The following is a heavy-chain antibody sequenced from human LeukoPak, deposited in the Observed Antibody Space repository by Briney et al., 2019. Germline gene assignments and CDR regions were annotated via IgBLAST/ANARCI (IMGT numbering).Heavy chain of an antibody. V-gene: IGHV3-7*01. J-gene: IGHJ4*02. CDR2: IKQDGSEK. CDR3: ARRITSSSWYGDY. D-gene: IGHD6-13*01. CDR1: GFTFSSYW. Sequence: GGSLRLSCAASGFTFSSYWMSWVRQAPGKGLEWVANIKQDGSEKYYVDSVKGRFTISIDNAKNSLYLQMNSLRAEDTAVYYCARRITSSSWYGDYWGQGTLVTVSS.